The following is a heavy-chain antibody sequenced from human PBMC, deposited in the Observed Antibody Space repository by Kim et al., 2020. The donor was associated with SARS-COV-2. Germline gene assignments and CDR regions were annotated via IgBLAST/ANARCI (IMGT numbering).Heavy chain of an antibody. Sequence: SVKGRFTISRDKSKNTLYLQMNSLRAEDTAVYYCAKDRFFLRITMMATDWGQGTLVTVSS. CDR3: AKDRFFLRITMMATD. V-gene: IGHV3-23*01. D-gene: IGHD3-22*01. J-gene: IGHJ4*02.